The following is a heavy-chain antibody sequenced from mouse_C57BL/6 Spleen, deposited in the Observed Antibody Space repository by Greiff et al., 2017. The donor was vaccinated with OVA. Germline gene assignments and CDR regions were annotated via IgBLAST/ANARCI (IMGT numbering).Heavy chain of an antibody. CDR1: GYTFTSYW. J-gene: IGHJ1*03. V-gene: IGHV1-64*01. D-gene: IGHD1-1*01. Sequence: VQLQQPGAELVKPGASVKLSCKASGYTFTSYWMHWVKQRPGQGLEWIGMIHPNSGSTNYNEKFKSKATLTVDKSSSTAYMQLSSLTSEDSAVYYCARSTTVVPWYFDVWGTGTTVTVSS. CDR2: IHPNSGST. CDR3: ARSTTVVPWYFDV.